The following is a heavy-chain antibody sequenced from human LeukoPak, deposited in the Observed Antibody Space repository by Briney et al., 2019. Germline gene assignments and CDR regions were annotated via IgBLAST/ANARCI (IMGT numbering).Heavy chain of an antibody. CDR3: ARVVVVVAATVD. CDR1: GGSISSYY. J-gene: IGHJ4*02. Sequence: SETLSLTCTVSGGSISSYYWSWIRQPPGKGLEWIGYISYSGSTYYNPSLRSRVTISVDTSKNQFSLKLSSVTAADTAVYYCARVVVVVAATVDWGQGTLVTVSS. CDR2: ISYSGST. V-gene: IGHV4-59*12. D-gene: IGHD2-15*01.